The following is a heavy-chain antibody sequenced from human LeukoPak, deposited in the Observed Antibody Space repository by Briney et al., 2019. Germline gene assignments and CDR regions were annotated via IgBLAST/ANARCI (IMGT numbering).Heavy chain of an antibody. V-gene: IGHV3-33*01. CDR1: GFTFSSYG. J-gene: IGHJ6*02. Sequence: GGSLRLSCAASGFTFSSYGMHWVRQAPGKGLEWVAVIWYDGSNKYYADSVKGRFTISRDNSKNTLYLQMNSLRAEDTAVYYCARAQARNYYGSGSYSYYYYGMDVWGQGTTVTVSS. CDR2: IWYDGSNK. CDR3: ARAQARNYYGSGSYSYYYYGMDV. D-gene: IGHD3-10*01.